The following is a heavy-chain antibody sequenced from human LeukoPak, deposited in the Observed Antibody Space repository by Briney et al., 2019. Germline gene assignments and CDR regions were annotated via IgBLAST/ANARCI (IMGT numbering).Heavy chain of an antibody. J-gene: IGHJ4*02. CDR2: IKSKTDGGTT. CDR1: GFTFSNAW. CDR3: TTDVGYSYAHPFDY. Sequence: TGGSLRLSCAASGFTFSNAWMSWVRQAPGKGLEWVGRIKSKTDGGTTDYAAPVKGRFTISRDDSKNTLYLQMNSLKTEDTAVYYCTTDVGYSYAHPFDYWGQGTLVTVSS. V-gene: IGHV3-15*01. D-gene: IGHD5-18*01.